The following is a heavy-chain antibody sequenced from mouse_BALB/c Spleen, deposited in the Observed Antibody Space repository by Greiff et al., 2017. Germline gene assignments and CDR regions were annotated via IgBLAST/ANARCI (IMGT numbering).Heavy chain of an antibody. D-gene: IGHD1-1*02. Sequence: EVHLVESGGGLVKPGGSLKLSCAASGFTFSSYTMSWVRQTPEKRLEWVATISSGGGNTYYPDSVKGRFTISRDNAKNNLYLQMSSLRSEDTALYYCARYGGGRGFAYWGQGTLVTVSA. CDR2: ISSGGGNT. J-gene: IGHJ3*01. CDR1: GFTFSSYT. CDR3: ARYGGGRGFAY. V-gene: IGHV5-9*03.